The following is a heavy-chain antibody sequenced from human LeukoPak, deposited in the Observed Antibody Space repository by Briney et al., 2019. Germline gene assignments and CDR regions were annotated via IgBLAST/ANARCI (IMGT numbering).Heavy chain of an antibody. CDR2: ISYDGSNE. CDR1: GFTFTTYA. V-gene: IGHV3-30-3*01. Sequence: PGGSLRLSCAASGFTFTTYAMYWVRQAPGKGLEWVAVISYDGSNEYYADSVKGRFTISRDNSKNTVYLQMNSLRAEDTAVYYCTGGSGWYSPDYWGQGTLVTVSS. D-gene: IGHD6-19*01. CDR3: TGGSGWYSPDY. J-gene: IGHJ4*02.